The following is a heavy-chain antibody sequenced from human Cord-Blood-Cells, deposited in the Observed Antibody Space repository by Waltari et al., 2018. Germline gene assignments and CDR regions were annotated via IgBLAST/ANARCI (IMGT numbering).Heavy chain of an antibody. V-gene: IGHV4-39*01. CDR1: GGSISSSSYY. J-gene: IGHJ6*02. D-gene: IGHD2-8*01. CDR3: ARRCRYYYYGMDV. Sequence: LQLQASGPGLVTPSETLSLTCTVPGGSISSSSYYWGWIRQPPGKGLEWIWSIYYCESTYYNPSLKSRVTISVDTSKNQFSLKLSSVTAADTAVYYCARRCRYYYYGMDVWGQGTTVTVSS. CDR2: IYYCEST.